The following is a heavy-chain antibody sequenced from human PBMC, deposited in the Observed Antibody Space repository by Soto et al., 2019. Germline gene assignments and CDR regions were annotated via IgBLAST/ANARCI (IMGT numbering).Heavy chain of an antibody. D-gene: IGHD5-18*01. CDR2: IYSGGST. CDR3: ARAYRYRYPWYFDL. CDR1: GFTVSSHY. J-gene: IGHJ2*01. Sequence: EVQLVESGGGLIQPGGSLRLSCAASGFTVSSHYMSWVRQAPGKGLEWVSVIYSGGSTYYADSVKGRFTISRDNSKNTLYLQMNSLRAEDTAVYYCARAYRYRYPWYFDLWGRGTLVTVSS. V-gene: IGHV3-53*01.